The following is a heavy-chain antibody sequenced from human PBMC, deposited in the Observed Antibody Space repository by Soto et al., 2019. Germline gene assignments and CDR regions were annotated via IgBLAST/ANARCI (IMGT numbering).Heavy chain of an antibody. CDR2: ISAYNGNT. J-gene: IGHJ4*02. D-gene: IGHD2-15*01. V-gene: IGHV1-18*01. Sequence: ASVKVSCKASGYTFTSYGISWVRQAPGQGLEWMGWISAYNGNTNYAQKLQGRVTMTTDTSTSTAYMELRSLRSDDTAVYYCARDDWGYCSGGSCYNRFAYWGQGTLVTVSS. CDR1: GYTFTSYG. CDR3: ARDDWGYCSGGSCYNRFAY.